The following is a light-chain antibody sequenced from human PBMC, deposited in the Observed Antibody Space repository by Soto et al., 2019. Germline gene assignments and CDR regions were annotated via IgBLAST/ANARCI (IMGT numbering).Light chain of an antibody. V-gene: IGKV1-9*01. CDR3: QQLNSYPRT. Sequence: DIQLTQSPSFLSASVGDRVTITCRAIQGISRYLAWYQQKPRKAPSLLIYAASTLQSRVPSRFRGSGSGTECTFALSSLQSEDFATYYCQQLNSYPRTFGGGTKVEIK. CDR1: QGISRY. J-gene: IGKJ4*01. CDR2: AAS.